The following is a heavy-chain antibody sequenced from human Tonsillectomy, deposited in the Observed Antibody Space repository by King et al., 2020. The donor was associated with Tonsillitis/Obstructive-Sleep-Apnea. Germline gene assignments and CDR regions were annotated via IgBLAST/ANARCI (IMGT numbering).Heavy chain of an antibody. CDR3: AKDITPRPEGSAFDI. CDR1: GFTFDDYA. Sequence: VQLVESGGGSVQPGRSLRLSCAASGFTFDDYAMHWVRQVPGKGLEWVSGISWNSGSIGYADSVKGRFTISRDNAKNSLYLQMNSLRAEDTALYYCAKDITPRPEGSAFDIWGQGTMVTVSS. V-gene: IGHV3-9*01. D-gene: IGHD2-2*01. CDR2: ISWNSGSI. J-gene: IGHJ3*02.